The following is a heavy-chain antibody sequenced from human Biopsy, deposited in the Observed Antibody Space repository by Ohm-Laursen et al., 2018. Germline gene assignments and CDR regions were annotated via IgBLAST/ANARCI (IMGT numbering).Heavy chain of an antibody. CDR3: VTEVGGVSSWYNN. J-gene: IGHJ4*02. CDR1: GFSFADYY. CDR2: ISSSGNTE. V-gene: IGHV3-11*01. Sequence: GSLRLSCSANGFSFADYYMSWIRQAPGKGLDWVSYISSSGNTEKYADSVKGRFTISRDNAKQSVHLQMNSLGAEDTAVYYCVTEVGGVSSWYNNWGQGTLVTVSS. D-gene: IGHD6-13*01.